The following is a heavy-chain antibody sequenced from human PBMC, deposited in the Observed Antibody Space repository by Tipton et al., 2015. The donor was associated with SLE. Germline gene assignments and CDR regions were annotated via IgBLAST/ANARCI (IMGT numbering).Heavy chain of an antibody. D-gene: IGHD2-2*01. CDR1: GGFISTTNFY. CDR3: ASPGRGYCSSIFCFDAFNI. CDR2: ILQSGKT. J-gene: IGHJ3*02. Sequence: TLSLTCTVSGGFISTTNFYWAWIRKPPGKGLEWIGSILQSGKTNYNPSLQSRVTVSVDKSKNQFSLKLRSVTAADTALYYCASPGRGYCSSIFCFDAFNIWSPGSMVTVSS. V-gene: IGHV4-39*01.